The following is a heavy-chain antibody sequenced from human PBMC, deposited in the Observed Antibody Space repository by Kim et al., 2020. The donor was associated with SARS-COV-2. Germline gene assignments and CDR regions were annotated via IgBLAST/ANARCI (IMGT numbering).Heavy chain of an antibody. Sequence: ASVKVSCKASGYTFSDYYIHWVRQAPGQGLEWMGWIDPNSGGPNYAQKFQGRVTMSRDTSISTAYMQLSSLTSDDTAVYYCTGYYDFWGWLDPWGQGTLVTVSS. J-gene: IGHJ5*02. D-gene: IGHD3-3*01. CDR1: GYTFSDYY. CDR3: TGYYDFWGWLDP. CDR2: IDPNSGGP. V-gene: IGHV1-2*02.